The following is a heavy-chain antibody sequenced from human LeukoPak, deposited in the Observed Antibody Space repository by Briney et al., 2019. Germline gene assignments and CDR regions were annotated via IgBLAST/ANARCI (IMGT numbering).Heavy chain of an antibody. CDR2: ISGSGGST. Sequence: ASETLSLTCTVSGGSISSSSYYWGWIRQPPGKGLEWVSAISGSGGSTYYADSVKGRFTISRDNSKNTLYLQMNSLRAEDTAVYYCAKEPPHYYDSSGYYDYWGQGTLVTVSS. CDR1: GGSISSSSYY. J-gene: IGHJ4*02. CDR3: AKEPPHYYDSSGYYDY. D-gene: IGHD3-22*01. V-gene: IGHV3-23*01.